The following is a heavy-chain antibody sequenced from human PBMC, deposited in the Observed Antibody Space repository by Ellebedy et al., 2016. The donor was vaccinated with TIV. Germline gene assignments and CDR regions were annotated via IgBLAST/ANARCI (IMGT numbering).Heavy chain of an antibody. D-gene: IGHD6-19*01. V-gene: IGHV1-46*01. J-gene: IGHJ4*02. CDR2: IHPRGGST. CDR3: ARGDSSGWYADY. CDR1: GYIFTSNY. Sequence: AASVKVSCKASGYIFTSNYMHCVRQAPGPGLEWMGIIHPRGGSTPYAQKIQGRVTMTRDTSTSAVHMELSSLRSEDTAVYYCARGDSSGWYADYWGQGSLVTVSS.